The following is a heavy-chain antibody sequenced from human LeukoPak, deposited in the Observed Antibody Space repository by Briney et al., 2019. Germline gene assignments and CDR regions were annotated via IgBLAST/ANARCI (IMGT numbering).Heavy chain of an antibody. CDR1: GFTFSSYN. CDR2: ISSSSSYI. V-gene: IGHV3-21*01. D-gene: IGHD3-10*01. Sequence: GGSLRLSCAASGFTFSSYNMNWVRQAPGKGLEWVSSISSSSSYIYYADSVKGRFTISRDNAKNSLYLQMNSLRAEDTAVYYCALELLWFDRYFDYWGQGTLVTVSS. CDR3: ALELLWFDRYFDY. J-gene: IGHJ4*02.